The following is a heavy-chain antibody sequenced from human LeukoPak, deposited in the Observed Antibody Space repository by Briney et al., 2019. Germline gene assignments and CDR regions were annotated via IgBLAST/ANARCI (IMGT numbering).Heavy chain of an antibody. CDR3: ARAVAGFYYYYYYMDV. V-gene: IGHV4-34*01. CDR1: GGSFSGYY. D-gene: IGHD6-19*01. CDR2: INHSGST. J-gene: IGHJ6*03. Sequence: PSETLSLTCAAYGGSFSGYYWSWIRQPPGKGLEWIGEINHSGSTNYNPSLKSRVTISVDTSKNQFSLKLSSVTAADTAVYYCARAVAGFYYYYYYMDVWGKGTTVTVSS.